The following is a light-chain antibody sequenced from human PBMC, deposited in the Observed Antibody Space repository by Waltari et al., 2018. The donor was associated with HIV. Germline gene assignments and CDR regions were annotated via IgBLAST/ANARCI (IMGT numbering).Light chain of an antibody. Sequence: EIVLTQSPATLSLSPGERATLSCSASQSVSSYLAWYQQNPGQAPRLLIYEASNRATGIPARFSGSGSGTDFTLTISSLEPEDFAVYYCQQRSNWYTFGQGTKLEIK. CDR2: EAS. V-gene: IGKV3-11*01. CDR3: QQRSNWYT. J-gene: IGKJ2*01. CDR1: QSVSSY.